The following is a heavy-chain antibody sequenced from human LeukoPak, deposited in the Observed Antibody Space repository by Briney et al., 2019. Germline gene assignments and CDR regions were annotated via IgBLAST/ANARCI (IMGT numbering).Heavy chain of an antibody. J-gene: IGHJ4*02. Sequence: SETLSLTCAVYGGSFSGYYWSWLRQPPGKGLEWIGEINHSGSTNYNTSLKSRVIISVDTSKNQFSLKLSSVTAADTAVYYCARAPRWGRGYSGYNRGTTFDYWGQGTLVTVSS. CDR1: GGSFSGYY. CDR2: INHSGST. D-gene: IGHD5-12*01. CDR3: ARAPRWGRGYSGYNRGTTFDY. V-gene: IGHV4-34*01.